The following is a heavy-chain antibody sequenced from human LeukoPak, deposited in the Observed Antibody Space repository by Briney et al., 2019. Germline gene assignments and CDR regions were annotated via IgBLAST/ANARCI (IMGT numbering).Heavy chain of an antibody. D-gene: IGHD6-6*01. CDR3: ARDASSIADGENSTPLDY. J-gene: IGHJ4*02. CDR2: SNPSSGST. CDR1: GYTFTNYY. V-gene: IGHV1-46*01. Sequence: ASVKVSCRASGYTFTNYYIHWVRQAPGQGLEWMGISNPSSGSTTYAQKFQGRATMTRDTSTSTVYMELSSLRSEDTAMYYCARDASSIADGENSTPLDYWGQGTLVTVSS.